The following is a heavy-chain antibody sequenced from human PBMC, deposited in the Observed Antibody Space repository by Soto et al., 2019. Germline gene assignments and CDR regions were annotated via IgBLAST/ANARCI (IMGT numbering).Heavy chain of an antibody. CDR1: GGSISSYY. CDR3: ARAEQLVGFEY. J-gene: IGHJ4*02. V-gene: IGHV4-59*01. CDR2: IYYSGST. D-gene: IGHD6-13*01. Sequence: SETLSLTCTVSGGSISSYYWSWIRQPPGKGLEWIGYIYYSGSTNYNPSLKSRVTISVDTSKNQFSLKLSSVTAADTAVYYCARAEQLVGFEYWGQGTLVTVSS.